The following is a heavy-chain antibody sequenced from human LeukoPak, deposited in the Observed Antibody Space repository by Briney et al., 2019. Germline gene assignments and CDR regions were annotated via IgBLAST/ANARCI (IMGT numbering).Heavy chain of an antibody. Sequence: GTSVKVSCKASGYTFTSYGISWVRQAPGQGLEWMGIINPSGGSTSYAQKFQGRVTMTRDTSTSTVYMELSSLRSEDTAVYYCARAGIAGPRGAFDIWGQGTMVTVSS. CDR3: ARAGIAGPRGAFDI. J-gene: IGHJ3*02. CDR2: INPSGGST. V-gene: IGHV1-46*01. CDR1: GYTFTSYG. D-gene: IGHD6-13*01.